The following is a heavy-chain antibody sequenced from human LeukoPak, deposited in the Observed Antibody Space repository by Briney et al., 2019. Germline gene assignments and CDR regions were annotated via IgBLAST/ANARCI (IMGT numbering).Heavy chain of an antibody. CDR3: ARDSYVDSEAVRWFDP. CDR2: IYRGGPT. CDR1: GLTVSSNY. Sequence: GGSLRLSCAASGLTVSSNYMSWVRQAPGKGLEWVSVIYRGGPTYYADSVKGRFTISRDNSKDTLYLQMNSLRAEDTAVYYCARDSYVDSEAVRWFDPWGQGTLVTVSS. D-gene: IGHD4-17*01. J-gene: IGHJ5*02. V-gene: IGHV3-66*01.